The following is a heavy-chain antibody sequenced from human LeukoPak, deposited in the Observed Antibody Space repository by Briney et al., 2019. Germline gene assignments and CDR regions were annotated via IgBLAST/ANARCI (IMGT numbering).Heavy chain of an antibody. CDR3: ARHAGRPGDSSGVLDD. Sequence: GESLKISCQASGYSFPHSWIGWVRQMPGRGLGWMGIIYPADSDIRYSPSFRGRVTISADKSITTAFLRWSSLEASDTAMYYCARHAGRPGDSSGVLDDWGQGTLVTVSS. J-gene: IGHJ4*02. CDR1: GYSFPHSW. D-gene: IGHD3-22*01. V-gene: IGHV5-51*01. CDR2: IYPADSDI.